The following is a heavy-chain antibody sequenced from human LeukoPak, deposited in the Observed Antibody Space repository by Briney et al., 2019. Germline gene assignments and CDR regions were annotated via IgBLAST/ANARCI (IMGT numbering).Heavy chain of an antibody. CDR3: ARAVSSSSPYFDY. CDR2: INPNSGGT. J-gene: IGHJ4*02. CDR1: GYTFTGYY. V-gene: IGHV1-2*02. Sequence: ASVKVSCKASGYTFTGYYMHWVRQAPGQGLEWMGWINPNSGGTNYAQKFQSRVTMTRDTSISTAYMELSRLRSDDTAVYYCARAVSSSSPYFDYWGQGTLVTVSS. D-gene: IGHD6-6*01.